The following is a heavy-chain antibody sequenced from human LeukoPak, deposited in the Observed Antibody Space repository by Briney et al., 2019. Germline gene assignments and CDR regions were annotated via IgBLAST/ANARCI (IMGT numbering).Heavy chain of an antibody. J-gene: IGHJ2*01. CDR1: GGSISPYY. CDR2: IYYSGSTNYNT. CDR3: ARAPRGWYFDL. Sequence: PSETLSLTCTVSGGSISPYYWTWSRQPPGKGLEWIGYIYYSGSTNYNTNYNPSLKSRVTISVDTSKNQFSLKLTSVTAADTAVYYCARAPRGWYFDLWGRGTLVTVSS. V-gene: IGHV4-59*01.